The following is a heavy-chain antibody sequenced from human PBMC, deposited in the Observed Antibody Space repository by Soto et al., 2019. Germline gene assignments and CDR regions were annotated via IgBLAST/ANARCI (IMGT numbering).Heavy chain of an antibody. Sequence: QLQLQESGPGLVKPSETLSLTCTVSGGSISSSPYYWGWIRQPPGKRLEWIGNIYYNGNTFYNPSLKSRVTISVDTSKNQFSLKLRSVTAADTAVYYCARHGPLSNNWNQLDYWGQGTLVTVSS. D-gene: IGHD1-1*01. J-gene: IGHJ4*02. CDR2: IYYNGNT. CDR1: GGSISSSPYY. CDR3: ARHGPLSNNWNQLDY. V-gene: IGHV4-39*01.